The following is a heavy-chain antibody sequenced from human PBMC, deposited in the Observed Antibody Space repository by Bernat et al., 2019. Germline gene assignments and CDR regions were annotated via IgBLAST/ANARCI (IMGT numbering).Heavy chain of an antibody. D-gene: IGHD3-16*02. CDR3: AEEYKYDWGSYRSYYFDY. CDR2: MSSSSSTI. Sequence: EVQLVESGGGLVQPGGSLRLSCAASGFTFSSYSMNWVRQAPGKGLEWVSYMSSSSSTIYYADSVKGRFTISRDNAKNSLYLQMNSLRAEDTAVYYCAEEYKYDWGSYRSYYFDYWGQGTLVTVSS. J-gene: IGHJ4*02. V-gene: IGHV3-48*01. CDR1: GFTFSSYS.